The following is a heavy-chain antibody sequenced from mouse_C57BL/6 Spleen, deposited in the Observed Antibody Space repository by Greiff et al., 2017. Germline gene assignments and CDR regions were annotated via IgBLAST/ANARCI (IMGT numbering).Heavy chain of an antibody. CDR1: GYTFTSYW. CDR3: ARSGAYAGNYDLDY. V-gene: IGHV1-59*01. D-gene: IGHD2-1*01. Sequence: QVQLQQPGAELVRPGTSVKLSCKASGYTFTSYWMHWVKQRPGQGLEWIGVIDPSDSYTIYNQKFKGKATLTVDKSSSTADMQLSSLPSEDSAVYYCARSGAYAGNYDLDYWGQGTTLTVSS. CDR2: IDPSDSYT. J-gene: IGHJ2*01.